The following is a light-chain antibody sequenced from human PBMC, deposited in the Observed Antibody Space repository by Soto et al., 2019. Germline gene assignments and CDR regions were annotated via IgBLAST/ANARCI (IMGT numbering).Light chain of an antibody. CDR3: QNYNGAPFT. CDR1: QGIANY. Sequence: DIQMTQSPSSLSASVGDRVTITCRASQGIANYLAWYQQKPGKVPKLLIYAASTLEPGVPSRFSGSGFGTDFTLSISSLQPEDFATYYCQNYNGAPFTFGPGTKVDIK. CDR2: AAS. V-gene: IGKV1-27*01. J-gene: IGKJ3*01.